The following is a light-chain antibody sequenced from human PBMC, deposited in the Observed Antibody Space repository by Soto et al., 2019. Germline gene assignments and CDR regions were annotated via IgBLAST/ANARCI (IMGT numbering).Light chain of an antibody. J-gene: IGKJ4*01. CDR1: QSVSSTY. V-gene: IGKV3-20*01. CDR2: GAS. Sequence: SVLTQSPGTLSLSPGERAALSCRASQSVSSTYLACYQQKPLQAPRLLIYGASSRATGIPARCSGSGSGTDFTLTSSRLEPDGFAVYYCQQHGSSQTFGGGTKVEIK. CDR3: QQHGSSQT.